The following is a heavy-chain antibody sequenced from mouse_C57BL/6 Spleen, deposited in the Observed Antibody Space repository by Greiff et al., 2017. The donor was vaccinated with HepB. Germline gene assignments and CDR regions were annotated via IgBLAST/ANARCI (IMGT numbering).Heavy chain of an antibody. V-gene: IGHV6-3*01. CDR3: TVLSFITTRWYFDV. Sequence: EVKVEESGGGLVQPGGSMKLSCVASGFTFSNYWMNWVRQSPEKGLEWVAQIRLKSDNYATHYAESVKGRFTISRDDSKSSVYLQMNNLRAEDTGIYYCTVLSFITTRWYFDVWGTGTTVTVSS. CDR2: IRLKSDNYAT. J-gene: IGHJ1*03. CDR1: GFTFSNYW. D-gene: IGHD1-1*01.